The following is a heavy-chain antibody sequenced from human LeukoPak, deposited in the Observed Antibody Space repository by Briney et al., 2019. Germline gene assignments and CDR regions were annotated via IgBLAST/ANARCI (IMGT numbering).Heavy chain of an antibody. V-gene: IGHV1-2*02. CDR3: ARGPGPADDGGGYCFDY. CDR1: GYTFTGYY. CDR2: ITPNSGGT. J-gene: IGHJ4*02. Sequence: GASVKASCKASGYTFTGYYMHWVRQAPGQGLEWMGWITPNSGGTNYAQKFQGRVTMTRDTSTSTVYMELRSLRSEDTAVYYCARGPGPADDGGGYCFDYWGQGTLVTVSS. D-gene: IGHD3-22*01.